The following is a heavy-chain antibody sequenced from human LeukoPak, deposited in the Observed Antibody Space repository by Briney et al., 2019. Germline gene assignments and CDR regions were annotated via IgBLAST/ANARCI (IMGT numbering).Heavy chain of an antibody. V-gene: IGHV1-69*04. J-gene: IGHJ4*02. D-gene: IGHD3-22*01. CDR1: GGTFISYA. CDR2: IIPILGIA. Sequence: SVKVSCKASGGTFISYAISWVRQAPGQGLEWMGRIIPILGIANYAQKFQGRVTITADKSTSTAYMELSSLRSEDTAVYYCARDSDYDSSGFDYWGQGTLVTVSS. CDR3: ARDSDYDSSGFDY.